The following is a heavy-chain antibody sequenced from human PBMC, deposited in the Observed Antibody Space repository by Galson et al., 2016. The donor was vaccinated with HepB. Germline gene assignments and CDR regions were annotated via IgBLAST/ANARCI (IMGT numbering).Heavy chain of an antibody. D-gene: IGHD3/OR15-3a*01. CDR1: GXXFNXXX. J-gene: IGHJ4*02. CDR3: AXGRDTXDWLXDY. CDR2: XXYDGGXK. Sequence: SLXXXCAASGXXFNXXXMHXXXQAXXKGXXXVAXXXYDGGXKXYAPXVRGXFAXSRDNSKNXLXLQMRSLRAXNTAIYSCAXGRDTXDWLXDYWGQGSLV. V-gene: IGHV3-30*09.